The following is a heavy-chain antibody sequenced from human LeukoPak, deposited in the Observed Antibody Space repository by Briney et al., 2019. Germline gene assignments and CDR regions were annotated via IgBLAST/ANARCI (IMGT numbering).Heavy chain of an antibody. J-gene: IGHJ5*02. CDR2: VYYSGST. D-gene: IGHD3-10*01. CDR3: ARNREITMVRGYWFDP. Sequence: SKTLSLTCTVSGGSISSYYWSWIRQPPGKGLEWIGYVYYSGSTNYNPSLKSRVTISVDTSKNQFSLKLSSVTAADTAVYYCARNREITMVRGYWFDPWGQGTLVTVSS. V-gene: IGHV4-59*01. CDR1: GGSISSYY.